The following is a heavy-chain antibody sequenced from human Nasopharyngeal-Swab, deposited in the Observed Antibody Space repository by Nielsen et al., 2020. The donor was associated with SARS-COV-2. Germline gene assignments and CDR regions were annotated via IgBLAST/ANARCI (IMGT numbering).Heavy chain of an antibody. V-gene: IGHV3-23*01. Sequence: GESLKISCAASGFTFSNYAMSWVRQAPGKGLEWVSAISGSGGSTYYADSVKGRFTISRDNSKNTLYLQMNSLRAEDTAVYYCAKDSYDSSGYSYCYGMDVWGQGTTVTVSS. D-gene: IGHD3-22*01. J-gene: IGHJ6*02. CDR2: ISGSGGST. CDR3: AKDSYDSSGYSYCYGMDV. CDR1: GFTFSNYA.